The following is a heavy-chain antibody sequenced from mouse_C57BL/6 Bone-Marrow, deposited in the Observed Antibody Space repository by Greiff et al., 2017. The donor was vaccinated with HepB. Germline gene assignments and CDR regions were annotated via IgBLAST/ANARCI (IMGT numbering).Heavy chain of an antibody. Sequence: EVQGVESGAELVQPGASVKLSCTASGFNIKDYYLHWVKQRTEQGLEWIGRIDPEDGETKYAPKFQGKATITADTSSNTAYLQLSSLTSEDTAVYYCATYGNLYYYAMDYWGQGTSVTVCS. CDR1: GFNIKDYY. CDR3: ATYGNLYYYAMDY. J-gene: IGHJ4*01. V-gene: IGHV14-2*01. D-gene: IGHD2-1*01. CDR2: IDPEDGET.